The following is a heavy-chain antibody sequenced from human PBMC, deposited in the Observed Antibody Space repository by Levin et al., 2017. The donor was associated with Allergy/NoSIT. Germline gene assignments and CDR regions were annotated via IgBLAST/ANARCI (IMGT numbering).Heavy chain of an antibody. CDR1: GDSISGGTLY. D-gene: IGHD3-10*01. J-gene: IGHJ6*02. CDR3: ARDECAWLGECYGMDV. Sequence: SETLSLTCTVSGDSISGGTLYWSWIRQRPGKGLEWIGFIRHSGSAYYNPSLKSRLTMSLDTSKSQFSLRVTSVTVADTAVYYCARDECAWLGECYGMDVWGQGTTVIVSS. CDR2: IRHSGSA. V-gene: IGHV4-31*03.